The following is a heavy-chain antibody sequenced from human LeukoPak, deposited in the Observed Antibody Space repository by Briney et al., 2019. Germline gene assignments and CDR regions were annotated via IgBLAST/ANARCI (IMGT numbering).Heavy chain of an antibody. CDR3: ARAHSSSSTFDL. D-gene: IGHD6-6*01. J-gene: IGHJ4*02. CDR2: IWYDGSKK. V-gene: IGHV3-33*01. CDR1: GFTFIDYG. Sequence: GGSLRLSCAASGFTFIDYGIHWVRQAPGRGLEWVALIWYDGSKKYYADSVKGRFTISRDNTKNTLYLQLNSLRADDTAVYYCARAHSSSSTFDLWGQGTLVTVSS.